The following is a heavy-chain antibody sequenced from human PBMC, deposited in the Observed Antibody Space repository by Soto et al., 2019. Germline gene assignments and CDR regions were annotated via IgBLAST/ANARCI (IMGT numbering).Heavy chain of an antibody. Sequence: SETLSLTCTVSGGSISSYYWSWIRRPPGKGLEWIGYIYYSGSTNYNPSLKSRVTISVDTSKNQFSLKLSSVTAADTAVYYCAIATVTTRGDYFDYWGQGTLVIGSS. D-gene: IGHD4-17*01. CDR3: AIATVTTRGDYFDY. V-gene: IGHV4-59*08. J-gene: IGHJ4*02. CDR1: GGSISSYY. CDR2: IYYSGST.